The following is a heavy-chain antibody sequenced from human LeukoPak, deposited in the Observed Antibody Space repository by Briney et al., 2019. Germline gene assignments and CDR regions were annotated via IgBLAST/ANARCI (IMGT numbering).Heavy chain of an antibody. CDR3: AKSYPLVVLPAESPFDY. Sequence: PGGSLRLSCAASGFTFSSYAVSWVRQAPGKGLEWVSAISGSGGSTYYADSVKGRFTISRDNSKNTLYLQMNSLRAEDTAVYYCAKSYPLVVLPAESPFDYWGQGTLVTVSS. CDR2: ISGSGGST. D-gene: IGHD2-2*01. V-gene: IGHV3-23*01. J-gene: IGHJ4*02. CDR1: GFTFSSYA.